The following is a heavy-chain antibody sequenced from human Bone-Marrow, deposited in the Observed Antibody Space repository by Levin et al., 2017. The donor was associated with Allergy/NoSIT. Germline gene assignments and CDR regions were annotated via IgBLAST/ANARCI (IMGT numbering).Heavy chain of an antibody. CDR1: GFTFGSYG. J-gene: IGHJ4*02. CDR2: IWYDGTSE. CDR3: ARGYDVWDY. Sequence: SGESLKISCAASGFTFGSYGMHWVRQAPGKGLEWVAVIWYDGTSENYADSVKGRFTISRDNPKNTLYLQMNSLRADDTAVYYCARGYDVWDYWGQGTLVTVPP. V-gene: IGHV3-33*01. D-gene: IGHD5-12*01.